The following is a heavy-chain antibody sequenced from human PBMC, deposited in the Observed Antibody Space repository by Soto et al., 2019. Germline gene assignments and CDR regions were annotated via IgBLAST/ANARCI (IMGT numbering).Heavy chain of an antibody. CDR3: AIDGVLRVAGWFDY. V-gene: IGHV1-69*01. Sequence: QVQLVQSGAEVKKPGSSVKVSCKASGGTFSSYAISWVRQAPGQGLEWMGGIIPIFGTANYAQKFQGRVTSTADESTSTAYMALSTLRSEDTAVYYCAIDGVLRVAGWFDYWGQGTLETVS. D-gene: IGHD6-19*01. CDR1: GGTFSSYA. J-gene: IGHJ4*02. CDR2: IIPIFGTA.